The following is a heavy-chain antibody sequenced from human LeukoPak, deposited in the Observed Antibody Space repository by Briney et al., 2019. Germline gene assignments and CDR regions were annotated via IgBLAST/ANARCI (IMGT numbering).Heavy chain of an antibody. D-gene: IGHD2-2*01. Sequence: ASVKVSCKASGYTFTSYGISWVRQAPGQGLEWMGWISAYNGNTNYAQKLQGRVTMTTDTSTSTAYMELRSLGSDDTAVYYCARHAGYCSSTSCPYYYYYMDVWGKGTTVTISS. J-gene: IGHJ6*03. CDR1: GYTFTSYG. V-gene: IGHV1-18*01. CDR2: ISAYNGNT. CDR3: ARHAGYCSSTSCPYYYYYMDV.